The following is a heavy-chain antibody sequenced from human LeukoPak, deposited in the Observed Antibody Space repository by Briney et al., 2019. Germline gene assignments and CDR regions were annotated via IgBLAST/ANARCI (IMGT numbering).Heavy chain of an antibody. D-gene: IGHD3-22*01. J-gene: IGHJ4*02. CDR1: GGSISSYY. CDR3: ASSSGYYGY. V-gene: IGHV4-59*01. CDR2: IYYSGST. Sequence: SETLSLTCTVSGGSISSYYWSWIRQPPGKGLEWIGYIYYSGSTNYNPSLKSRVTISVDTSKNQFSLKLSSVTAADTAVYYCASSSGYYGYWGQGTLVTVPS.